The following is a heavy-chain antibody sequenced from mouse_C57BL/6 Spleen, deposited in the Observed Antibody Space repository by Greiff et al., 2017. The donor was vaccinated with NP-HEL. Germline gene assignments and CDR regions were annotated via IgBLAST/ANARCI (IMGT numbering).Heavy chain of an antibody. V-gene: IGHV1-82*01. CDR1: GYAFSSSW. CDR3: AGQLRFDY. D-gene: IGHD3-2*02. J-gene: IGHJ2*01. CDR2: IYPGDGDT. Sequence: VKLQQSGPELVKPGASVKISCKASGYAFSSSWMNWVKQRPGKGLEWIGRIYPGDGDTNYNGKFKGKATLTADKSSSTAYMQLSSLTSEDSAVYFCAGQLRFDYWGQGTTLTVSS.